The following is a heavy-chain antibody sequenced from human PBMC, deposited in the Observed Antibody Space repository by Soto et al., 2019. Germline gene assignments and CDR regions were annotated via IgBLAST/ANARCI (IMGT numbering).Heavy chain of an antibody. CDR3: ARANSSSSMPVDY. CDR1: GYTFTGYY. D-gene: IGHD6-6*01. V-gene: IGHV1-2*02. J-gene: IGHJ4*02. Sequence: ASVKVSCKASGYTFTGYYMHWVRQAPGQGLEWMGWINPNSGGTNYAQKFQGRVTMTRDTSISTAYMELSRLRSDDTAVYYCARANSSSSMPVDYWGQGTLVTVSS. CDR2: INPNSGGT.